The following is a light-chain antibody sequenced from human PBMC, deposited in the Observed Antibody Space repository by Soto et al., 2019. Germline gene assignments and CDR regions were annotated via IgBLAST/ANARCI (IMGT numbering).Light chain of an antibody. Sequence: EIVLTQSPGTLSLSPGERATLSCRASQSVTTNFLAWYQQRPGQAPRLLIYGVSSRATGIPDRFSGSGSGTDFTLTISRLEPEDFAVYFCQQYCSSPRAFGQGTKLEMK. V-gene: IGKV3-20*01. J-gene: IGKJ2*01. CDR1: QSVTTNF. CDR2: GVS. CDR3: QQYCSSPRA.